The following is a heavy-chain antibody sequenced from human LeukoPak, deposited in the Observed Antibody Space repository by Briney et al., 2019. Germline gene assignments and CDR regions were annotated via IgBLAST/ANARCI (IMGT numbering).Heavy chain of an antibody. D-gene: IGHD3-10*01. J-gene: IGHJ4*02. CDR2: ISVSGGST. Sequence: GGSLRLSCAASGFTFSSYAMSWVRQAPGKGLEWVSAISVSGGSTYYAHSVRGRFTISRDNSKNTLYLQMNSLRAEDTAVYYCAKKEAYYYGSGSDYFDYWGQGTLVTVSS. CDR1: GFTFSSYA. V-gene: IGHV3-23*01. CDR3: AKKEAYYYGSGSDYFDY.